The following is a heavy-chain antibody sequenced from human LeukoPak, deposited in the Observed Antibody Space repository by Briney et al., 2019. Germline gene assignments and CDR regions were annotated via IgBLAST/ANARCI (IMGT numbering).Heavy chain of an antibody. CDR2: MKGDGSEK. Sequence: PGGSLRLSCAASGFTFSSYWMTWVRQAPGKGLEWVANMKGDGSEKHYVDSVKGRFTISRDDAKSSLYLQMNSLRAEDSAVYYCARPAYTAAYDLWGQGTMVTVSS. CDR3: ARPAYTAAYDL. V-gene: IGHV3-7*01. D-gene: IGHD3-16*01. J-gene: IGHJ3*01. CDR1: GFTFSSYW.